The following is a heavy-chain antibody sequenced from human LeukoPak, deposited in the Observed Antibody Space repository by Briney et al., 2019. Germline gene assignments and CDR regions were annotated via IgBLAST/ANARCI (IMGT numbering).Heavy chain of an antibody. CDR3: ARTTYDSSPGYAFDI. CDR1: GYSISSGYY. D-gene: IGHD3-22*01. Sequence: PSETLSLTCTVSGYSISSGYYWGWIRQPPGKGLEWIGSIYHSGSTYYNPSLKSRVTISVDTSKNQFPLKLSSVTAADTAVYYCARTTYDSSPGYAFDIWGQGTMVTVSS. CDR2: IYHSGST. V-gene: IGHV4-38-2*02. J-gene: IGHJ3*02.